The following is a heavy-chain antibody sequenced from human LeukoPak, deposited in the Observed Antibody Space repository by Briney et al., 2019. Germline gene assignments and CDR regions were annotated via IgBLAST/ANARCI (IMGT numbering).Heavy chain of an antibody. CDR1: GGSISSTNW. Sequence: SGTLSLTCAVSGGSISSTNWWNWVRQPPGKGLEWIGEIYHSESPNYNPSLKSRVTISVDKSKNQFSLNLSSVTAADTAVYYCARDSFQLSGSYYLWGQGTLVTVSS. V-gene: IGHV4-4*02. D-gene: IGHD1-26*01. J-gene: IGHJ4*02. CDR2: IYHSESP. CDR3: ARDSFQLSGSYYL.